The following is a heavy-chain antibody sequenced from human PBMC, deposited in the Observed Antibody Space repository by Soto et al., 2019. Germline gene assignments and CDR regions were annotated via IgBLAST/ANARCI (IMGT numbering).Heavy chain of an antibody. CDR3: ARRVSLRRFFDY. Sequence: SETLSLTCTVYGGSFSGYYWSWIRQPPGKGLEWIGEINHSGSTNYNPSLKSRVTISVDTSKNQFSLKLSSVTAADTAVYYCARRVSLRRFFDYWGQGTLVTVSS. CDR1: GGSFSGYY. D-gene: IGHD3-16*02. V-gene: IGHV4-34*01. J-gene: IGHJ4*02. CDR2: INHSGST.